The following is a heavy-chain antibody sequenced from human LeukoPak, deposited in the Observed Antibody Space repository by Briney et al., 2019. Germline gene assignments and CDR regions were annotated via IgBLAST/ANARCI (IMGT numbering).Heavy chain of an antibody. CDR2: INRSGST. D-gene: IGHD4-17*01. Sequence: SETLSLTCAVYGGSFSGYYWSWIRQPPGKGLEWIGEINRSGSTNYNPSLKSRVTISVDTSKNQFSLKLSSVTAADTAVYYCARGLDYGFDYWGQGTLVTVSS. J-gene: IGHJ4*02. CDR1: GGSFSGYY. V-gene: IGHV4-34*01. CDR3: ARGLDYGFDY.